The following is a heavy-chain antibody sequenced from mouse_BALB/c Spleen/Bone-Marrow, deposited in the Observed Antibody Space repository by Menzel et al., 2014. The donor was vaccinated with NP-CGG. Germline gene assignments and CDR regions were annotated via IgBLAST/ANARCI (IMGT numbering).Heavy chain of an antibody. Sequence: EVKLVESGGGLVQPGGSLRLSCATSGFIFTDYYMSWVRQPPGKALEWLGFIRNKANVYSTEYSASVRGRFTISRDNSQSNLYLQMNTLRTEDSATYYCVREEDGYYVGFAYWGQGTLVTVSA. D-gene: IGHD2-3*01. CDR1: GFIFTDYY. CDR3: VREEDGYYVGFAY. CDR2: IRNKANVYST. J-gene: IGHJ3*01. V-gene: IGHV7-3*02.